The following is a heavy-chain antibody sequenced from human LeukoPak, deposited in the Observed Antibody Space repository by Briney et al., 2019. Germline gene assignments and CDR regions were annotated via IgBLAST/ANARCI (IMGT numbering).Heavy chain of an antibody. J-gene: IGHJ4*02. V-gene: IGHV3-21*01. CDR3: ARDPTRHGYCSSTSCYTAD. Sequence: GGSLRLSCAASGFTFSSYSMNWVRQAPGKGLEWVSSISSSSSYIYYADSVKGRFTISRDNAKNSLYLQMNSLRAEDTAVYYCARDPTRHGYCSSTSCYTADWGQGTLVTVSS. CDR2: ISSSSSYI. CDR1: GFTFSSYS. D-gene: IGHD2-2*02.